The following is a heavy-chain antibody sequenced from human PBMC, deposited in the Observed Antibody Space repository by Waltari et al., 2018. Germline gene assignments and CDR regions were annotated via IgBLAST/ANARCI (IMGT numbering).Heavy chain of an antibody. CDR1: GYSFPSYW. CDR2: SYPYDSKT. V-gene: IGHV5-51*01. CDR3: ARHGGSSSPYYYYYMDV. J-gene: IGHJ6*03. Sequence: EVQLVQSGAELKKPGESLKISCEGSGYSFPSYWIGWVRQMPGKGLEWMGISYPYDSKTRYSPSFKGQVTISADKSINTAYLQWSSLKASDTAIYYCARHGGSSSPYYYYYMDVWGKGTTVTVSS. D-gene: IGHD6-6*01.